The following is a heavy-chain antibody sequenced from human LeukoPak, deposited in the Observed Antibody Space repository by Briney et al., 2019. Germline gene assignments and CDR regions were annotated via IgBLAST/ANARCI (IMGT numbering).Heavy chain of an antibody. CDR3: ARHRPDTVTTVGWFDP. D-gene: IGHD4-17*01. CDR1: GGTISSYY. Sequence: SETLSLTCTVSGGTISSYYWSWIRQPPGKGLEWIVNIYYSGSNNYHPSLKSGVTISVDTSKNQFFLKLSSVTAEDTAVYYCARHRPDTVTTVGWFDPWGQGTLVTVSS. CDR2: IYYSGSN. J-gene: IGHJ5*02. V-gene: IGHV4-59*08.